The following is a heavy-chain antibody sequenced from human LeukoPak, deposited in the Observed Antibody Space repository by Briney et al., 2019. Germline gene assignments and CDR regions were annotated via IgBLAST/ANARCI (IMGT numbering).Heavy chain of an antibody. V-gene: IGHV1-18*01. J-gene: IGHJ6*03. CDR3: ASGARRASRSTFSGTYYYYYLDV. CDR2: ISAYKGNT. D-gene: IGHD2/OR15-2a*01. Sequence: ASVRVSCEASGYTFTSYGISWGRGAPGQGLGWVGGISAYKGNTNYAQKLQGRAIMNTAPTTSPPYMELRRLRSDDPAVYSCASGARRASRSTFSGTYYYYYLDVWGTGTTVTVSS. CDR1: GYTFTSYG.